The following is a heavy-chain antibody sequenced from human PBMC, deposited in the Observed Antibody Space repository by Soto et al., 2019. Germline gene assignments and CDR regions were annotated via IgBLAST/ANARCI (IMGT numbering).Heavy chain of an antibody. CDR1: GVTFSSYN. CDR2: ISSSSSTM. V-gene: IGHV3-48*02. D-gene: IGHD6-13*01. CDR3: ARERNSPFDP. J-gene: IGHJ5*02. Sequence: GGSLRLSCGAAGVTFSSYNMNWVRLAPGKGLEWVSYISSSSSTMYYADSVKGRFTISRDNAKNSLYLQMNSLRDEDTAVYYCARERNSPFDPWGQGTLVTVSS.